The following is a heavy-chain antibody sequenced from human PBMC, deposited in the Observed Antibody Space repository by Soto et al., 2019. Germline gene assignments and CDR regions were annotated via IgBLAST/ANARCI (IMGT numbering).Heavy chain of an antibody. CDR3: AKGGRQWLVTSDFNY. D-gene: IGHD6-19*01. V-gene: IGHV3-30*18. CDR1: GFTFIDYA. J-gene: IGHJ4*02. Sequence: VQLVESGGGVVQPGRSLRLSCAASGFTFIDYAMHWVRQAPGKGLEWVAVVSHDGRNTHYADSVKRRFTISRDSSKNTVSLEMTSLRAEDTAVYYCAKGGRQWLVTSDFNYWGKGALVTVSS. CDR2: VSHDGRNT.